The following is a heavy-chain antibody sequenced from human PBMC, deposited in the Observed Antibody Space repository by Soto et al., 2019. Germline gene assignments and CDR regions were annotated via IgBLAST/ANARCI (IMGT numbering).Heavy chain of an antibody. J-gene: IGHJ4*02. CDR1: GFVFSSYA. CDR3: SXAXXXXXXXXXXXXXFDY. Sequence: QEQLVESGGGVVQPGRSLRLSCAASGFVFSSYAMHWVRQAPXXXLEXXXXXSYDESNKYYTDSVRGRFTISRDNSRNTLYLQMNSLRAXDTAVXYXSXAXXXXXXXXXXXXXFDYWGQGTLVTVSS. CDR2: XSYDESNK. V-gene: IGHV3-30-3*01.